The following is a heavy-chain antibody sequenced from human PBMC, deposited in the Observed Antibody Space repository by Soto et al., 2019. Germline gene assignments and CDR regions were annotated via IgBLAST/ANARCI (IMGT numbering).Heavy chain of an antibody. CDR1: GFTFSSYS. D-gene: IGHD3-22*01. J-gene: IGHJ5*02. CDR2: ISSSSSYI. V-gene: IGHV3-21*01. CDR3: ARGLYYYDSSAYYSP. Sequence: PGGSLRLSFAASGFTFSSYSMNWVRQAPGKGLEWVSSISSSSSYIYYADSVKGRFTISRDNAKNSLYLQMNSLRAEDTAVYYCARGLYYYDSSAYYSPWGQGTLVTVSS.